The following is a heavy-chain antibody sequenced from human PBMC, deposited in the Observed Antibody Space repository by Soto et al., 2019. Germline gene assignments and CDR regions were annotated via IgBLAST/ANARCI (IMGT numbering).Heavy chain of an antibody. Sequence: QITLKESGPNLLKPTQTLTLTCRVSGFSLTNTGVGVGWIRQSPGKALEWLTLVSWRDYVSYNPALKSRLTITQDHSNDQVALTLTNVAPVHTATYYVAFIRLQYSEQGCVAPWSQGTVVTVSS. CDR2: VSWRDYV. CDR1: GFSLTNTGVG. CDR3: AFIRLQYSEQGCVAP. D-gene: IGHD3-9*01. V-gene: IGHV2-5*01. J-gene: IGHJ5*02.